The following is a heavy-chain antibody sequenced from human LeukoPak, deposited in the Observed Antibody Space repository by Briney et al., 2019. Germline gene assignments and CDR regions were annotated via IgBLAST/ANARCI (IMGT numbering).Heavy chain of an antibody. CDR1: GYTFTSYY. V-gene: IGHV1-46*01. D-gene: IGHD3-22*01. CDR3: ARGTSYDSSGYYHFGDY. CDR2: INPSGGST. Sequence: ASVKVSCKASGYTFTSYYMHWVRQAPGQGLEWMGIINPSGGSTSYAQKFQGRVTMTRDTSTSTVYMELSSLRSEDTAVYYCARGTSYDSSGYYHFGDYWGQGTLVTVSS. J-gene: IGHJ4*02.